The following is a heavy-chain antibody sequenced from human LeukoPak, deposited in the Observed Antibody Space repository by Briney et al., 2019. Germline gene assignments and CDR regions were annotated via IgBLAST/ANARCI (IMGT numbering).Heavy chain of an antibody. J-gene: IGHJ4*02. Sequence: GGSLRLSCAASGFTFSSQSMNWVRQAPGKGLEWVSYISISSSTIYYADSVKGRFTISRDNAKNSLHLQMNSLRAEDTAVYYCATGSSTTCYDYWGQGTLVTVSS. CDR2: ISISSSTI. D-gene: IGHD2-2*01. CDR3: ATGSSTTCYDY. V-gene: IGHV3-48*01. CDR1: GFTFSSQS.